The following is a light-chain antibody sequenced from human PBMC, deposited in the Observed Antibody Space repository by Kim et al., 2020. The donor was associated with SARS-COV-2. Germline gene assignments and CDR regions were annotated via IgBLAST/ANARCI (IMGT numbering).Light chain of an antibody. J-gene: IGKJ1*01. CDR1: QSVTSTY. CDR2: GTS. V-gene: IGKV3-20*01. CDR3: QQFGSSRTWT. Sequence: PGDRSTLSCWAIQSVTSTYVAWYQQKPGQAPRLLIYGTSTRAAGIPGRFSGSGSGTEYTLTINRLEPEDFAIYYCQQFGSSRTWTFGQGTKVEIK.